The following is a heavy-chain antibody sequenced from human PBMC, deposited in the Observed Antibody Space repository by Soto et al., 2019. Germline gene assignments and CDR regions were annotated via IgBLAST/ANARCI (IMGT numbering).Heavy chain of an antibody. V-gene: IGHV1-69*01. Sequence: QVQLVQSGAEVKKPGSSVKVSCKASGGTFSSYAISWVRQAPGQGLEWMGGIIPIFGTANYAEKFQGRVTITADESTSTAYMELSSLRAEDTAVYYCARDGQDSSGYYYYYYGIDVWGQGTTVTVSS. CDR2: IIPIFGTA. J-gene: IGHJ6*02. D-gene: IGHD3-22*01. CDR1: GGTFSSYA. CDR3: ARDGQDSSGYYYYYYGIDV.